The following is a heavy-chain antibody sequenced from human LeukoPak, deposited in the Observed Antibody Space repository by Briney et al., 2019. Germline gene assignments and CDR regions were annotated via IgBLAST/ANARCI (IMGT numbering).Heavy chain of an antibody. CDR1: GGSINNYY. CDR3: ARARGYSYGYDY. D-gene: IGHD5-18*01. J-gene: IGHJ4*02. CDR2: IFYSGNT. V-gene: IGHV4-59*01. Sequence: SETLSLTCTVSGGSINNYYWTWIRQPPGKGLEWMGYIFYSGNTDYNPSLKSRVTISVDMSKNQISLKLYSVPAADTALYYCARARGYSYGYDYWGRGTLVTVSA.